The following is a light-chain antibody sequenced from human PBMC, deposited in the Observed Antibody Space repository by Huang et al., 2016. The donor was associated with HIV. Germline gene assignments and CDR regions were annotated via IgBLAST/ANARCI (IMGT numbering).Light chain of an antibody. V-gene: IGKV1-33*01. Sequence: DIQMTQSPSSLSASVGDRVTITCQASQDMRKYLNWYQQKPGKAPNLLIYDASNLQTGVPSRFGGGGSGSDFTFTISSLQPEDIATYYCQQSDSLPYTFGQGTKLEIK. J-gene: IGKJ2*01. CDR2: DAS. CDR3: QQSDSLPYT. CDR1: QDMRKY.